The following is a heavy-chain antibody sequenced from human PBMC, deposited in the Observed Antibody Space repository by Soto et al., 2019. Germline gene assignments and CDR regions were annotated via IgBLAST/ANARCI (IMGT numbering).Heavy chain of an antibody. Sequence: GESLKISCKGSGYSFTSYWISWVRQMPGKGLEWMGRIDPSDSYTNYSPSFQGHVTISADKSISTAYLQWSSLKASDTAMYYCARRVTMVRGALTAGYYYGMDVWGQGTTVTVSS. V-gene: IGHV5-10-1*01. D-gene: IGHD3-10*01. CDR3: ARRVTMVRGALTAGYYYGMDV. CDR2: IDPSDSYT. CDR1: GYSFTSYW. J-gene: IGHJ6*02.